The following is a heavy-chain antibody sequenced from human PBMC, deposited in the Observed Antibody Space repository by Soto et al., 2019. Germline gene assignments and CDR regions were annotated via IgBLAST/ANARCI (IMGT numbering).Heavy chain of an antibody. CDR3: ARSQFDYSWGNYVYFDY. CDR1: GYNFNTHW. CDR2: IYPGDSDA. D-gene: IGHD3-16*01. V-gene: IGHV5-51*01. J-gene: IGHJ4*02. Sequence: GESLKISCKASGYNFNTHWIGWVRQMPGKDPEWLGIIYPGDSDARYSPSFQGQVTISVDKSITTSSLESRGLSASDNAMYFCARSQFDYSWGNYVYFDYWGKGTLVTVSS.